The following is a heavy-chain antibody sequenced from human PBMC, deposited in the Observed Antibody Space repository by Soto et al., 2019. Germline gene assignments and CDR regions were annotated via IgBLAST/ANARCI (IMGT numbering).Heavy chain of an antibody. CDR3: ARDPAPLYGSSSCLFDY. D-gene: IGHD6-6*01. CDR2: IYYSGST. CDR1: GGSVSSGSYY. J-gene: IGHJ4*02. Sequence: QVQLQESGPGLVKPSETLSLTCTVSGGSVSSGSYYWSWIRQPPGKGLEWIGYIYYSGSTNYNPSRKSRVTISVDTSKNQFSLKLSSVTAADTAVYYCARDPAPLYGSSSCLFDYWGQGTLVTVSS. V-gene: IGHV4-61*01.